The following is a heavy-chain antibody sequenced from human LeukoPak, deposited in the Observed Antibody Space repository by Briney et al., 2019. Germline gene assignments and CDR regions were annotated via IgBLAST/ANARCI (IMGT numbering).Heavy chain of an antibody. CDR1: GFTFGDYA. CDR2: IRSKAYGGTT. Sequence: GGSLRLSCTASGFTFGDYAMSWFRQAPGKGLEWVGFIRSKAYGGTTEYAASVKGRFTISRDDSKSIAYLQMNSLKTEDTAVYYCTRDLVDTAMVPNDAFDIWGQGTMVTVSS. CDR3: TRDLVDTAMVPNDAFDI. V-gene: IGHV3-49*03. J-gene: IGHJ3*02. D-gene: IGHD5-18*01.